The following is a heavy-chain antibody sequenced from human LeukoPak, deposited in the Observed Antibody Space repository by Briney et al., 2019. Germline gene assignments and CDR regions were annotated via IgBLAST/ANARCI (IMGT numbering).Heavy chain of an antibody. J-gene: IGHJ5*02. CDR1: GFTFSSYW. CDR3: ARDLRYDSSGYYP. V-gene: IGHV3-7*01. CDR2: IKQDGSEK. D-gene: IGHD3-22*01. Sequence: GGSLRLSCAASGFTFSSYWMSWVRQAPGKGLEWVANIKQDGSEKYYVDSVKGRFTISRDNANNSLYLQMNSLRAEDTAVYYCARDLRYDSSGYYPWGQGTLVTVSS.